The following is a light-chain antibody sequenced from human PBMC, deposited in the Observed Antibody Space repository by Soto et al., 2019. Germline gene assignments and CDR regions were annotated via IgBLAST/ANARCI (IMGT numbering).Light chain of an antibody. CDR2: GNS. Sequence: QSVLTQPPSVSGAPGQRVTISYTGSSSNIGAGYDVHWYQQLPGTAPKLLIYGNSNRPSGVPDRFSGSKSGTSASLAITGLQAEDEADYYCQSYDSSLSGSVLGGGTKVTVL. CDR1: SSNIGAGYD. J-gene: IGLJ2*01. V-gene: IGLV1-40*01. CDR3: QSYDSSLSGSV.